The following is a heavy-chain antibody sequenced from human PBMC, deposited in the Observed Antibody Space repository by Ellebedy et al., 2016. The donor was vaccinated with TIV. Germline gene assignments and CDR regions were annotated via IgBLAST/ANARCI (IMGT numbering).Heavy chain of an antibody. J-gene: IGHJ6*02. Sequence: ASVKVSXXASGYTFTSYYMHWVRQAPGQGLEWMGIINPSGGSTSYAQKFQGRVTMTRDTSTSTVYMELSSLRSEDTAVYYCASLGWGPPLGTPMDVWGQGTTVTVSS. CDR2: INPSGGST. D-gene: IGHD3/OR15-3a*01. V-gene: IGHV1-46*01. CDR3: ASLGWGPPLGTPMDV. CDR1: GYTFTSYY.